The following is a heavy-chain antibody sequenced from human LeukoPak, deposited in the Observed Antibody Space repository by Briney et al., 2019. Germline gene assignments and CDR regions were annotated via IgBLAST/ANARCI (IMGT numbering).Heavy chain of an antibody. CDR1: GGSISSYY. J-gene: IGHJ6*03. CDR2: IYNSGST. D-gene: IGHD6-13*01. CDR3: ARVFFLGSAAGYYYMDV. V-gene: IGHV4-4*07. Sequence: SETLSLTCTVSGGSISSYYWSWVRQPAGKGLEWIGRIYNSGSTNYNPSLKSRVTMSVDTSKNQFSLKLGSVTAADTAVYYCARVFFLGSAAGYYYMDVWGKGTTVTVSS.